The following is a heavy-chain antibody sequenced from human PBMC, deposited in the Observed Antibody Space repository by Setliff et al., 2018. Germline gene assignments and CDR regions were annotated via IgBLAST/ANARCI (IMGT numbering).Heavy chain of an antibody. D-gene: IGHD3-3*01. J-gene: IGHJ4*02. CDR3: RFWSSYYKNDY. CDR1: GGFFSDYY. CDR2: INQSGNT. V-gene: IGHV4-34*01. Sequence: PSETLSLTCTVYGGFFSDYYWGWIRQSPGKRPEWIAEINQSGNTNYNPSLNSRVSVSVDTPTNQFSLKVFSVTAADTAVYYCRFWSSYYKNDYWAQGTLVTVS.